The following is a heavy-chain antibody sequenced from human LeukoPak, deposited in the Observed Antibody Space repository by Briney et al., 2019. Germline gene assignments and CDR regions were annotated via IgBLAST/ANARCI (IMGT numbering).Heavy chain of an antibody. D-gene: IGHD6-19*01. V-gene: IGHV3-33*06. CDR2: IWYDGSNK. CDR3: AKPIAVAGSYYYMDV. J-gene: IGHJ6*03. CDR1: GFTFSSYG. Sequence: GGSLRLSCAASGFTFSSYGMRWVRQAPGKGLEWVAVIWYDGSNKYYADSVKGRFTISRDNSKNTLYLQMNSLKVEDTAVYYCAKPIAVAGSYYYMDVWGKGTTVTVSS.